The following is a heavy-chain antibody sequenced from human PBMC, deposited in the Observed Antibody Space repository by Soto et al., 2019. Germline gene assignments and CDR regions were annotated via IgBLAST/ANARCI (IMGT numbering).Heavy chain of an antibody. Sequence: EVQLVESGGGLVQPGGSLRLSCVVSGFTFSSYSMNWVRQAPGKGLEWVSSISSSSIYTYYADSVKGRFTISRDNAKNSVYLQMNSLRAEDTAVYYCARDFKESQYYYYCMDVWGKGTTVPVSS. V-gene: IGHV3-21*06. D-gene: IGHD3-10*01. CDR3: ARDFKESQYYYYCMDV. J-gene: IGHJ6*03. CDR1: GFTFSSYS. CDR2: ISSSSIYT.